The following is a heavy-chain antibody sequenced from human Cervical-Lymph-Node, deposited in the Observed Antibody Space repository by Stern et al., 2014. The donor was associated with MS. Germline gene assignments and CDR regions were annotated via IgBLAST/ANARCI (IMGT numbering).Heavy chain of an antibody. D-gene: IGHD1-26*01. CDR3: ATSRSHGSWDAFDV. J-gene: IGHJ3*01. V-gene: IGHV4-59*01. CDR2: IHNIGTS. CDR1: GAYINDYY. Sequence: VQLVESGPGLVKPSETLSLTCTVSGAYINDYYWNWIRQPPGKGLEWIGHIHNIGTSNYNPSLKSRVTISVDTSKKQFSLRLSSVTAADTAVYFCATSRSHGSWDAFDVWGQGTMVSVSS.